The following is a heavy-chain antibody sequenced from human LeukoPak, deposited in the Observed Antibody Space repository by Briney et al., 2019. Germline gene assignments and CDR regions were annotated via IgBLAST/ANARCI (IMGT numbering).Heavy chain of an antibody. Sequence: PGGSLRLSCAASGFTFSSYGMHWVRQAPGKGLEWVAFIRYDGSNKYYADSVKGRFTISRDNSKNTLYLQMNSLRAEGTAVYYCAKGATALFDYWGQGTLVTVSS. J-gene: IGHJ4*02. CDR3: AKGATALFDY. V-gene: IGHV3-30*02. CDR2: IRYDGSNK. D-gene: IGHD5-18*01. CDR1: GFTFSSYG.